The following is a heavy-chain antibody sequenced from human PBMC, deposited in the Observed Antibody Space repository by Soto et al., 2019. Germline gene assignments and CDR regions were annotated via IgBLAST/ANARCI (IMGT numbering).Heavy chain of an antibody. Sequence: SETLSLTCTVSGGSISSGGYYWSWIRQHPGKGLEWIGYIYYSGSTYYNPSLKSRVTISVDTSKNQFSLKLSSVTAADTAVYYCARSYSNYLGRFDPWGQGTLVTVSS. CDR3: ARSYSNYLGRFDP. J-gene: IGHJ5*02. V-gene: IGHV4-31*03. CDR1: GGSISSGGYY. D-gene: IGHD4-4*01. CDR2: IYYSGST.